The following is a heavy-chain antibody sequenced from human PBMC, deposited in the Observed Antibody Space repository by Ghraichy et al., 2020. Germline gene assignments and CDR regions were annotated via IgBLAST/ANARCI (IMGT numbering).Heavy chain of an antibody. V-gene: IGHV4-38-2*01. CDR1: GYSISSGYY. CDR3: ARGLLTSIDP. J-gene: IGHJ5*02. Sequence: SETLSLTCAVSGYSISSGYYWGWIRQPPGKGLEWIGSIYHSGSTYYNPSLKSRVTISVDTSKNQFSLKLSSVTAADTAVYYCARGLLTSIDPWGQGTLVTVSS. CDR2: IYHSGST. D-gene: IGHD3-9*01.